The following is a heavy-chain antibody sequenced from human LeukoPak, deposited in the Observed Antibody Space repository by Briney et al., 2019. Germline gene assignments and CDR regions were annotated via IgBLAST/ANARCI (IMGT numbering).Heavy chain of an antibody. CDR1: GGTFSSYA. CDR2: IIPIFGTA. CDR3: ARVADSSGYALFDY. Sequence: ASVKVSCEASGGTFSSYAISWVRQAPGQGLEWMGGIIPIFGTANYAQKFQGRVTITTDESTSTAYMELSSLRSEDTAVYYCARVADSSGYALFDYWGQGTLVTVSS. V-gene: IGHV1-69*05. J-gene: IGHJ4*02. D-gene: IGHD3-22*01.